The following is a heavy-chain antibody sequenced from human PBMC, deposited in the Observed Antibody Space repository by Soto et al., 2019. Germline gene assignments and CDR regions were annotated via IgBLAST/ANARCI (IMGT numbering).Heavy chain of an antibody. CDR1: GYSFTSYW. CDR3: ARHLGSHRRTICGVVNNWSVP. CDR2: IYPGDSDT. J-gene: IGHJ5*02. D-gene: IGHD3-3*01. V-gene: IGHV5-51*01. Sequence: PGESLKISCKGSGYSFTSYWIGWVRQMPWKGLEWMGIIYPGDSDTRYSPSFQGQVTISADKSISTAYLQWSSLKASDTAMYYCARHLGSHRRTICGVVNNWSVPWCPAPRLTLAS.